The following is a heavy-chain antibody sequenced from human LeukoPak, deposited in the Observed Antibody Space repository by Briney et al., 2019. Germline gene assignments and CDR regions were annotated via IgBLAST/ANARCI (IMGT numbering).Heavy chain of an antibody. CDR1: AFSFNTYG. J-gene: IGHJ5*02. D-gene: IGHD2-2*01. CDR3: AKGGYCTSTSCFNNWFDP. CDR2: IRYNGNDQ. V-gene: IGHV3-30*02. Sequence: GGSLRLSCATSAFSFNTYGMHWVRQAPGKGLQWVAFIRYNGNDQYYADSVKGRFTISRDNSKNTVFLQMNSLRIEDTAMYYCAKGGYCTSTSCFNNWFDPWGQGTLVTVSS.